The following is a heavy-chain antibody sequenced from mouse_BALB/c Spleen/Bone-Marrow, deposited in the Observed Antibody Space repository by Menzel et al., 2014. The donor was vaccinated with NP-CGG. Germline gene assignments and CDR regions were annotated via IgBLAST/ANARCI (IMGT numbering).Heavy chain of an antibody. V-gene: IGHV14-4*02. J-gene: IGHJ1*01. CDR2: IDPENGDT. Sequence: VLLQQSGAELVRSGASVKLSCTASGFNIKDYYMHWVKQRPEQGLEWIGWIDPENGDTEYAPKFQGKATMTADTSSNAAYLQLSSLTSEDTAVYYCNRYDWYFDVWGAGTTVTVSS. CDR3: NRYDWYFDV. D-gene: IGHD2-14*01. CDR1: GFNIKDYY.